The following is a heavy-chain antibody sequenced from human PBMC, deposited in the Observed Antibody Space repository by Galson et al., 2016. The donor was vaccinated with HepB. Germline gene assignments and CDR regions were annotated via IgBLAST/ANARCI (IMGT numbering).Heavy chain of an antibody. CDR1: GFTFSSYA. CDR2: ISGSGGST. V-gene: IGHV3-23*01. J-gene: IGHJ4*02. Sequence: SLRLSCAASGFTFSSYAMSWVRQAPGEGLERISGISGSGGSTFYADSVKGRFTISRDKSKNTLYLQMNSLRAEDTAVYHCAKSPWYDSSGYYYFDYWGQGTLVTVSS. D-gene: IGHD3-22*01. CDR3: AKSPWYDSSGYYYFDY.